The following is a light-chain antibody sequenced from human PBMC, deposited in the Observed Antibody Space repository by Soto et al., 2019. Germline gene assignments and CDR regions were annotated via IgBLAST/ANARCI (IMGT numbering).Light chain of an antibody. V-gene: IGLV2-11*01. CDR1: SSDVAGYNC. J-gene: IGLJ1*01. CDR2: DVS. Sequence: QSALTQPRSVSGSPGQSVTVSCTGTSSDVAGYNCVSWYQQHPGKAPKLMIYDVSKRPLGVPDRFSGSKSGNTASLTISGLQAEDEAEYYCCSYAGRSYVFGTGTKLTVL. CDR3: CSYAGRSYV.